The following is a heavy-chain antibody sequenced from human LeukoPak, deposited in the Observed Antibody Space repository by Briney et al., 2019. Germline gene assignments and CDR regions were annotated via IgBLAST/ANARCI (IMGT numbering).Heavy chain of an antibody. V-gene: IGHV3-30*18. J-gene: IGHJ6*02. CDR1: GFTFSSYG. CDR3: AKGPYDYGDYYYGMDV. Sequence: PGGSLRLSCAASGFTFSSYGMHWVRQAPGKGLEWVAVISYDGSNKYYADSVKGRFTISRDNSKNTLYLQMNSLRAEDTAVYYCAKGPYDYGDYYYGMDVWGQGTTVTVSS. CDR2: ISYDGSNK. D-gene: IGHD4-17*01.